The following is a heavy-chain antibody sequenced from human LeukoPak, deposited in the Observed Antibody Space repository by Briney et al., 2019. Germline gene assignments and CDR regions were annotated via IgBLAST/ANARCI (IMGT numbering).Heavy chain of an antibody. CDR3: ARGPYYYDSSGYYYLGHLDY. Sequence: SETLSLTCAVYGGSFSGYYWSWIRQPPGKGLEWIGEINHSGSTYYNPSLKSRVTISVDTSKNQFSLKLSSVTAADTAVYYCARGPYYYDSSGYYYLGHLDYWGQGTLVTVSS. V-gene: IGHV4-34*01. CDR1: GGSFSGYY. CDR2: INHSGST. J-gene: IGHJ4*02. D-gene: IGHD3-22*01.